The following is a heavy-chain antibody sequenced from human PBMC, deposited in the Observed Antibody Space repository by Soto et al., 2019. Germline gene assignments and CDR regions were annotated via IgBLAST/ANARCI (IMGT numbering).Heavy chain of an antibody. J-gene: IGHJ5*02. CDR1: GYTLTELS. Sequence: ASWKVSCKVSGYTLTELSMHWVRQAPGKGLEWMGCFDPEDGETIYAQKFQGRVTMTEDTSTDTAYMELSSLRSEDTAVYYCATALRYGIAAAGTNWFDPWGQGTLVTVSS. CDR2: FDPEDGET. CDR3: ATALRYGIAAAGTNWFDP. D-gene: IGHD6-13*01. V-gene: IGHV1-24*01.